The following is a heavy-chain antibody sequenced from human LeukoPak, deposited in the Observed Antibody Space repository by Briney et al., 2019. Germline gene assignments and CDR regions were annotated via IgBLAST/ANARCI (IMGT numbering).Heavy chain of an antibody. CDR2: IIPIFGTA. CDR1: GGTFSSYA. J-gene: IGHJ6*03. Sequence: AVKVSCKASGGTFSSYAISWVRQAPGQGLEWMGRIIPIFGTANYAQKFQGRVTITTDESTSTAYMELSSLRSEDTAVYYCARDVTVAGTFTRQNYYYYYMDVWGKGTTVTVSS. D-gene: IGHD6-19*01. V-gene: IGHV1-69*05. CDR3: ARDVTVAGTFTRQNYYYYYMDV.